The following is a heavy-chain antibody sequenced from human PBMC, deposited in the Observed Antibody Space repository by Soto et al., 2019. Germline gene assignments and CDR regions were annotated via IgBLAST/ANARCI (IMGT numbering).Heavy chain of an antibody. J-gene: IGHJ5*02. CDR2: MNPNSGNT. CDR3: ARERTRGFDP. Sequence: ASVKVSCKASGYTFTSYDINWVRQATGQGLEWMGWMNPNSGNTAYAQKFLGRVTMTRNTSISTAYMELSSLRSEDTAVYYCARERTRGFDPWGQGTLVPVSS. CDR1: GYTFTSYD. V-gene: IGHV1-8*01.